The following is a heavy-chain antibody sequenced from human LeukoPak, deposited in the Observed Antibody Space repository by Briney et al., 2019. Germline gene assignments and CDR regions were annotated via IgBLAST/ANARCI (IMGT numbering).Heavy chain of an antibody. J-gene: IGHJ4*02. D-gene: IGHD5-24*01. CDR2: IKEDGTET. V-gene: IGHV3-7*03. Sequence: GGSLRLSCAASGFTFSNYWMAWVRQAPGKGLEWVANIKEDGTETYYVDSVKGRFTISRDNAKNSLYLQMNSLRVEDTAVYYCAKEGRSLQTYWGQGTLVTVSS. CDR3: AKEGRSLQTY. CDR1: GFTFSNYW.